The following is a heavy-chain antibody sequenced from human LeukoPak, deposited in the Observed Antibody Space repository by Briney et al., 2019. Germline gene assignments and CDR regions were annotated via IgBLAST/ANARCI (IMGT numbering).Heavy chain of an antibody. CDR1: AGSISSDSYY. CDR2: IYYSGNT. Sequence: SETLSLTCTVSAGSISSDSYYRGWIRQPPGKGLEWIGTIYYSGNTYYNPSLKSRVTISVDTSNNQFSLKLSAVAAADTAVYYCASVRRGFGESSKYYSYYYMHVWGNGTTVTIAS. V-gene: IGHV4-39*01. CDR3: ASVRRGFGESSKYYSYYYMHV. J-gene: IGHJ6*03. D-gene: IGHD3-10*01.